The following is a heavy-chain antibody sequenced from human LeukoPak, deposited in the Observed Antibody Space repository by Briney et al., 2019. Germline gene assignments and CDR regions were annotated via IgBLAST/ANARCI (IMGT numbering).Heavy chain of an antibody. D-gene: IGHD6-13*01. CDR1: GFTFSSYE. J-gene: IGHJ4*02. V-gene: IGHV3-48*03. CDR2: ISSSGSPI. Sequence: GGSLRLPCAASGFTFSSYEMNWVRQAPGKALEWVSYISSSGSPINYADSVKGRFTVSRDNAKNSLYLQMNSLRAEDTALYYCARGIAAAGSGFDYWGQGTLVTVSS. CDR3: ARGIAAAGSGFDY.